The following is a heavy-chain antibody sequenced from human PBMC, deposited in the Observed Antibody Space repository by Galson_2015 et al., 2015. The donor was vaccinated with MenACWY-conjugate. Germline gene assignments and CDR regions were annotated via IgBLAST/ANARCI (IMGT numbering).Heavy chain of an antibody. D-gene: IGHD2-2*01. CDR3: AREGGYCSSTSCAYYGMDV. Sequence: SLRFSCAASGFTFSSYWMSWVRQAPGKGLEWVANIKQDGSEKYYVDSVKGRFTISRDNAKNSLHLQMNSLRAEDTAVYYCAREGGYCSSTSCAYYGMDVWGQGTTVTVSS. CDR2: IKQDGSEK. CDR1: GFTFSSYW. V-gene: IGHV3-7*03. J-gene: IGHJ6*02.